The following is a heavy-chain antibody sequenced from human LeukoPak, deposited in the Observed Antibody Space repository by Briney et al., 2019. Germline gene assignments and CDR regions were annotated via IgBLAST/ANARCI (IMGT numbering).Heavy chain of an antibody. Sequence: GGSLRLSCAASGFTFSSYSMNWVRQAPGKGLEWVSSINTRSYIYYADSVNGRFTIYRDDAKNSLYLQMNSLTAEDTAVYYCAREGGYCYGGSCRWFDSWGQGTLVTVSS. J-gene: IGHJ5*01. CDR3: AREGGYCYGGSCRWFDS. V-gene: IGHV3-21*01. D-gene: IGHD2-15*01. CDR1: GFTFSSYS. CDR2: INTRSYI.